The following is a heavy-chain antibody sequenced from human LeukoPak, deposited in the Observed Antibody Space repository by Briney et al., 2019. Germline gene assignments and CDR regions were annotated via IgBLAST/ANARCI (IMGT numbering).Heavy chain of an antibody. CDR1: GGTFSSYA. V-gene: IGHV1-69*06. CDR3: ARCTVTPNYYYYYGMDV. D-gene: IGHD4-17*01. Sequence: SVKVSCKASGGTFSSYAISWVRQAPGQGLEWMGGIIPIFGTANYAQKFQGRVTITADKSTSTAYMELSSLRSEDTAVYYCARCTVTPNYYYYYGMDVWGKGTTVTVSS. CDR2: IIPIFGTA. J-gene: IGHJ6*04.